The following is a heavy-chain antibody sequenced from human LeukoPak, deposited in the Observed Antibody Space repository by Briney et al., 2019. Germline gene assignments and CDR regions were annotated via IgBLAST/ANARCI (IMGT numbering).Heavy chain of an antibody. CDR2: ISSSGSTI. V-gene: IGHV3-48*03. CDR1: GFTFSNYE. Sequence: GGSLRLSCAASGFTFSNYEMNWVRQAPGKGLECVSYISSSGSTIYYADSVKGRFTISRDNPKNLLYLQMNSLRAEDTAVYYCARDAEYQLLYDAFDMWGQGTMVTVSS. CDR3: ARDAEYQLLYDAFDM. J-gene: IGHJ3*02. D-gene: IGHD2-2*01.